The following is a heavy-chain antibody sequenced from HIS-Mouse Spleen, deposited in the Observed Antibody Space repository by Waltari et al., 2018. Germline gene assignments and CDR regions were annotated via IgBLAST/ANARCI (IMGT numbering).Heavy chain of an antibody. CDR1: GFTFSNAW. J-gene: IGHJ2*01. CDR3: AREIPYSSSWYDWYFDL. D-gene: IGHD6-13*01. CDR2: IKSKTDGGTT. V-gene: IGHV3-15*01. Sequence: EVQLVESGGGLVKPGGSLRLSCAASGFTFSNAWMSWVRQAPGKGLEWVGRIKSKTDGGTTDYAAPVKGRLTISRDDSKNTLYLQMNSLKTEDTAVYYCAREIPYSSSWYDWYFDLWGRGTLVTVSS.